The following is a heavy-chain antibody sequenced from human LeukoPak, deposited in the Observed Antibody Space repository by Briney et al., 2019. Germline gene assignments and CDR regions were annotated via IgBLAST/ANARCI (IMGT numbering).Heavy chain of an antibody. V-gene: IGHV3-7*01. CDR1: GFTFSIYW. CDR2: IKQEGSEI. J-gene: IGHJ4*02. D-gene: IGHD2-8*02. Sequence: GGSLRLSCAACGFTFSIYWMRWVPQAPGKGGEWVGNIKQEGSEIYYVDSVKGRFTISRDNAKNSLYLQMNSLRAEDTAVYYCATIPVGWTYYFDYWGQGTLVTVSS. CDR3: ATIPVGWTYYFDY.